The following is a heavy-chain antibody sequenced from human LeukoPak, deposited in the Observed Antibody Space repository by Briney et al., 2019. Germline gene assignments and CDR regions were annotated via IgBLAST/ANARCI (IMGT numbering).Heavy chain of an antibody. D-gene: IGHD3-10*01. Sequence: PGGSLRLSCAASGFTFSSYWMSWVRQAPGKGLEWVANIKRDGSEKYYVDSVKGRFTISRDNAKNSLYLQMNRLRAEDTAVYYCAKLAKYFYGSETYYFFEHWGQGTPVTASS. CDR2: IKRDGSEK. CDR3: AKLAKYFYGSETYYFFEH. CDR1: GFTFSSYW. V-gene: IGHV3-7*01. J-gene: IGHJ4*02.